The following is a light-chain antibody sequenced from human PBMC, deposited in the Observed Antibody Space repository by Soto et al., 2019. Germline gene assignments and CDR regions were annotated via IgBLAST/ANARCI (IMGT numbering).Light chain of an antibody. CDR2: EDN. J-gene: IGLJ3*02. Sequence: NFMLTQPHSVSESPGKTVTISCTRSSGSIASNYVQWYQQRPGSSPTTVIYEDNQRPSGVPDRFSGSIDSSSNSASLTISGLKTEDEADYYCQSYDSDNQVFGGGTKVPVL. CDR3: QSYDSDNQV. V-gene: IGLV6-57*01. CDR1: SGSIASNY.